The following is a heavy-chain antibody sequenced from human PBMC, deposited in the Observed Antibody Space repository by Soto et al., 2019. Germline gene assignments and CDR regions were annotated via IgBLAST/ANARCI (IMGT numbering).Heavy chain of an antibody. J-gene: IGHJ4*02. CDR2: ISAYNGNT. D-gene: IGHD4-17*01. V-gene: IGHV1-18*01. CDR1: GYTFTSYG. Sequence: QVQLVQSGAEVKKPGASVKVSCKASGYTFTSYGISWVRQAPGQGLEWMGWISAYNGNTNYAQKLQGRVTMTTDTPTSTAYMELRSLRSDDTAVYYCARLRLRTTVTPSSVPYFDYWGQGTLVTVSS. CDR3: ARLRLRTTVTPSSVPYFDY.